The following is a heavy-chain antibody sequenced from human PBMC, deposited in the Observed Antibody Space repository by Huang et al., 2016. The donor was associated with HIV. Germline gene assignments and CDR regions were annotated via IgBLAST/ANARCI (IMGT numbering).Heavy chain of an antibody. CDR1: GDSISSRSYY. V-gene: IGHV4-39*01. D-gene: IGHD3-3*01. Sequence: QLQLQESGPGLVKPSETLSLTCTVSGDSISSRSYYWGWIRQPPGKGLVWIGRLNYSGSTYHNPSRNSRVTISVDTSKNQFSLKLSSVTAADTAVYYCARHAIRYDFWSGYFHYWGQGTLVTVSS. CDR3: ARHAIRYDFWSGYFHY. J-gene: IGHJ4*02. CDR2: LNYSGST.